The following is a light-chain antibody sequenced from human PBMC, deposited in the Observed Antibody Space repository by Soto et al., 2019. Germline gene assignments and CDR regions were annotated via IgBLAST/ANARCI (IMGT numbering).Light chain of an antibody. Sequence: DIHMTQSPSSVTASVGDRFTITCRASQDIITWLAWYQQKPGKAPNLLIYTASNLQSGVPSRLRGSGYGTHFTLTISSLKNEDFATYYCQQTDSFTITFGQGTRLEIK. J-gene: IGKJ5*01. CDR1: QDIITW. CDR2: TAS. CDR3: QQTDSFTIT. V-gene: IGKV1-12*01.